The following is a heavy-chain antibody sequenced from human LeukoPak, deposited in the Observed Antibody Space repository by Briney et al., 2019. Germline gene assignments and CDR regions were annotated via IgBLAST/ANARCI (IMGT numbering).Heavy chain of an antibody. D-gene: IGHD1-26*01. CDR2: ISAYNGNT. J-gene: IGHJ3*02. CDR1: GYTFTSYG. CDR3: ARGIDSASPPLGTFEI. V-gene: IGHV1-18*04. Sequence: ASVKVSCKASGYTFTSYGITWVRQAPGQGLEWVGWISAYNGNTNYEQKLQGRATMTRDTSTSTVYMELRSLRSDDTAVYYCARGIDSASPPLGTFEIWGQGTMVTVSS.